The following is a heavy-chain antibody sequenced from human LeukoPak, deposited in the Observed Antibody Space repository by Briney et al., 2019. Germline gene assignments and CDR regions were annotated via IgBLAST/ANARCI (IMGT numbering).Heavy chain of an antibody. J-gene: IGHJ4*02. D-gene: IGHD2-15*01. Sequence: ASVKVSCKASEYTFTGYYMHWVRQAPGQGLEYMGWINPNSGDTNHAQNFQGRVTLTRDTSISTAYMELSSLRSDDSALYYCAGEYCSGGTCRQGFDYWGQGTLVTVSS. CDR2: INPNSGDT. CDR1: EYTFTGYY. V-gene: IGHV1-2*02. CDR3: AGEYCSGGTCRQGFDY.